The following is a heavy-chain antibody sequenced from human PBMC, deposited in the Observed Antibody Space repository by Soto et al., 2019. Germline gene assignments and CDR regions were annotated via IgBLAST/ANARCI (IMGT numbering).Heavy chain of an antibody. V-gene: IGHV3-21*06. CDR3: SGCSGGACHKNYGMDV. D-gene: IGHD2-15*01. CDR1: GFTFSSCT. CDR2: ISPGSGHI. J-gene: IGHJ6*02. Sequence: EVHLVESGGGLVKPGGSLRLSCAVSGFTFSSCTMNWVRQAPGKGLEWVSAISPGSGHIYYADSVKGRFTISRDNAKNSLFLQMNSLRGEDTAVYYCSGCSGGACHKNYGMDVWGQGTTVTVSS.